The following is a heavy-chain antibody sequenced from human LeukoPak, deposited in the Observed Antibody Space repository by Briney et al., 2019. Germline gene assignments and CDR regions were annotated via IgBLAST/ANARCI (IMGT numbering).Heavy chain of an antibody. Sequence: GGSLRLSCEASGFTLTTYPMSWVRQAPGKGLEWVSYISSSSSTIYYADSVKGRFTISRDNAKNSLYLQMNSLRAEDTAVYYCARGLIVGATELDYWGQGTLVTVSS. D-gene: IGHD1-26*01. CDR1: GFTLTTYP. V-gene: IGHV3-48*04. CDR2: ISSSSSTI. CDR3: ARGLIVGATELDY. J-gene: IGHJ4*02.